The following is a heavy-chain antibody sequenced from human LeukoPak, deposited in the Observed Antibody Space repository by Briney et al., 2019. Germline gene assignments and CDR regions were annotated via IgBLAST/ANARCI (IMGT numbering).Heavy chain of an antibody. CDR1: GFTFSSYA. CDR3: TRDSSGGSSLDY. Sequence: GGSLRLSCAASGFTFSSYAMHWVRQAPGKGLEWVAVISYDGSNKYYADSVKGRFTISRDNSKNTLYLQMNSLRAEDTAVYYCTRDSSGGSSLDYWGQGTLVTVSS. D-gene: IGHD2-15*01. J-gene: IGHJ4*02. V-gene: IGHV3-30-3*01. CDR2: ISYDGSNK.